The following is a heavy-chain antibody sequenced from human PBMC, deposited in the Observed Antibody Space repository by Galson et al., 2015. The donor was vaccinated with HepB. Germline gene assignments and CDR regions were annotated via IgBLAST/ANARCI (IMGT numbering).Heavy chain of an antibody. CDR1: GFTFSAYG. CDR3: ARDRGVTDAFGI. Sequence: SLRLSCAASGFTFSAYGMHWVRQAPGKGLEWVAVIWYDGNNKYYADSVKGRFTISRDNSMDTLYLQVNSLRAEDTAVYYCARDRGVTDAFGIWGQGTLVTVSS. D-gene: IGHD3-10*01. CDR2: IWYDGNNK. V-gene: IGHV3-33*08. J-gene: IGHJ3*02.